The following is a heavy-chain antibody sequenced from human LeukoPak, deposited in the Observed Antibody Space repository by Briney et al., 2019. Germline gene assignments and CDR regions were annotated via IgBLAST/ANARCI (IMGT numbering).Heavy chain of an antibody. J-gene: IGHJ6*02. V-gene: IGHV4-34*01. CDR3: ARGAMYSSGWYVNYYGMDV. CDR1: GGSFSGYY. CDR2: INHSGST. Sequence: SETLSLTCAVYGGSFSGYYWSWIRQPPGKGLEWIGEINHSGSTNYNPSLKSRVTISVDTSKNQFSLKLSSVTAADTAVYYRARGAMYSSGWYVNYYGMDVWGQGTTVTVSS. D-gene: IGHD6-19*01.